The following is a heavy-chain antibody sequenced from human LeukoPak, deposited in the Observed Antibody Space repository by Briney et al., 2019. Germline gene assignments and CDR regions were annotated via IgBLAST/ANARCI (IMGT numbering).Heavy chain of an antibody. CDR3: ASPYSGVDGVSMDYY. J-gene: IGHJ4*02. V-gene: IGHV3-30*02. Sequence: GGSLRLSCAASGFTLSSYGMHWVRQAPRKGLEWEAFIRYDGSNKYYADSVKGRFTISRDNSKNRLFLQMDSLRPDDTATYYCASPYSGVDGVSMDYYWGQGTMVTVSP. CDR2: IRYDGSNK. D-gene: IGHD5-12*01. CDR1: GFTLSSYG.